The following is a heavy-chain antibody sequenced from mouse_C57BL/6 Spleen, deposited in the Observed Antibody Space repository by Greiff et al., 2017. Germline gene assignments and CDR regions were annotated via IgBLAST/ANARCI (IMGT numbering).Heavy chain of an antibody. Sequence: EVKLVESGGGLVQPGGSMKLSCVASGFTFSNYWMNWVRQSPEKGLEWVAQIRLKSDNYATHYAESVKGRFTISRDDSKSSVYLQMNNLRAEDTGIYYCTGGGKYGDYYAMDYWGQGTSVTVSS. V-gene: IGHV6-3*01. CDR2: IRLKSDNYAT. J-gene: IGHJ4*01. CDR1: GFTFSNYW. CDR3: TGGGKYGDYYAMDY. D-gene: IGHD2-1*01.